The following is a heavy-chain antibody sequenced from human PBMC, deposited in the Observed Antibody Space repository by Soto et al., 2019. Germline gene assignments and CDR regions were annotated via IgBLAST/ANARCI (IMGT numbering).Heavy chain of an antibody. V-gene: IGHV4-4*07. J-gene: IGHJ5*02. CDR3: ARGLSAFDP. CDR1: GGSLSNYF. D-gene: IGHD3-16*01. Sequence: PSETLSLTCAVSGGSLSNYFWSWIRQPAGKGLECIGRIYSSGSTSYNPSLKSRVTVSVDTSKNQFSLRLTSMTAADTAVYYCARGLSAFDPWGQGTLVTVSS. CDR2: IYSSGST.